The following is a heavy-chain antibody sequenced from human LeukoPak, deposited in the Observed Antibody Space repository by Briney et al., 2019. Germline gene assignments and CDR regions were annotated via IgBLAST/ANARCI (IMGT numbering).Heavy chain of an antibody. CDR3: AKDLAYSSSWYRFDY. J-gene: IGHJ4*02. CDR1: GFTFSSYA. D-gene: IGHD6-13*01. Sequence: GGSLRLSCAASGFTFSSYAMSWVRQAPGKGLEWVSAISGSGGSTYYADSVKGRFTISRDNSKNTLHLQMNSLRAEDTAVYYCAKDLAYSSSWYRFDYWGQGTLVTVSS. CDR2: ISGSGGST. V-gene: IGHV3-23*01.